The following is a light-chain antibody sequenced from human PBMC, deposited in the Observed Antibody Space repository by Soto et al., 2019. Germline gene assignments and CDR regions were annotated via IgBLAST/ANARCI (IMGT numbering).Light chain of an antibody. CDR2: GAS. CDR1: QGISNS. CDR3: QKYDSAART. Sequence: DVQMTQSASSLSASVGDRVTITCRASQGISNSLAWYQQRPGRVPKLLIYGASNLQSEVPSRFSGSGSGTDFTLTISSLQPEDVATYYCQKYDSAARTFGQGTKV. J-gene: IGKJ1*01. V-gene: IGKV1-27*01.